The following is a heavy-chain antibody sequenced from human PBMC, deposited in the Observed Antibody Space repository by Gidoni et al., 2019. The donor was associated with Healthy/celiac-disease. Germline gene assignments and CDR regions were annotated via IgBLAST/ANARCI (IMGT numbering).Heavy chain of an antibody. CDR1: GYSFTSYW. CDR3: ARQAVGYCSSTSCSINWFDP. CDR2: IYPGDSDT. Sequence: EVQLVQSGAEVKKPGESLKISCKGSGYSFTSYWIGWVRQMPGKGLEWMGIIYPGDSDTRYSPSFQGPVTISADKSISTAYLQWSSLKASDTAMYYCARQAVGYCSSTSCSINWFDPWGQGTLVTVSS. V-gene: IGHV5-51*01. D-gene: IGHD2-2*01. J-gene: IGHJ5*02.